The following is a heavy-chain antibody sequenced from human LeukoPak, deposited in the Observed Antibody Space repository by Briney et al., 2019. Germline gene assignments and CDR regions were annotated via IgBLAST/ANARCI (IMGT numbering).Heavy chain of an antibody. CDR2: ISSSGRLM. CDR3: ARDTNNGLDV. V-gene: IGHV3-11*01. D-gene: IGHD1-20*01. Sequence: LSLTCAVYGGSFSGYYWSWIRQPPGKGLEWVSHISSSGRLMQYADSVRGRFTITRDNAQNFMSLQMNNLKPEDTAVYYRARDTNNGLDVWGRGTTVTVS. CDR1: GGSFSGYY. J-gene: IGHJ6*02.